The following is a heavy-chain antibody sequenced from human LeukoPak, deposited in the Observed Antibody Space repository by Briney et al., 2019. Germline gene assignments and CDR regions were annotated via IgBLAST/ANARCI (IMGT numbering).Heavy chain of an antibody. CDR2: INPNSGGT. CDR1: GYTFTSYD. CDR3: ARESSGWHRKDY. Sequence: GASVKVSCKASGYTFTSYDINWVRQATGQGLEWMGWINPNSGGTNYAQKFQGRVTMTRDTSISTAYMELSRLRSDDTAGYYCARESSGWHRKDYWGQGTLVTVSS. V-gene: IGHV1-2*02. J-gene: IGHJ4*02. D-gene: IGHD6-19*01.